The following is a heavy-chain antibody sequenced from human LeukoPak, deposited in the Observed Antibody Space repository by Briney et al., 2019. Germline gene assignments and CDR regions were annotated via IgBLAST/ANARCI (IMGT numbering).Heavy chain of an antibody. D-gene: IGHD5-18*01. Sequence: GASVKVSCKASGGTFSSSAITWVRQAPGQGLEWMGRIIPVLNITSYAQKFQGSVTTTADTSTSTVYMELSSLRSEETAVYYCARDQGLTAPPPYGLDVWGQGTTVIVSS. CDR1: GGTFSSSA. J-gene: IGHJ6*02. CDR3: ARDQGLTAPPPYGLDV. V-gene: IGHV1-69*04. CDR2: IIPVLNIT.